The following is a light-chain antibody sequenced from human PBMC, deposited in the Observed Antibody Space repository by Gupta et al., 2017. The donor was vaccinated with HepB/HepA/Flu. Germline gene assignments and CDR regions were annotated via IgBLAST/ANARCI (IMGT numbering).Light chain of an antibody. Sequence: DIKMTQSLSFLSASLGDRVTITCRASQSIARYLNWYEKRPGKAPKLLISSASSLQSGVPSRFSGSGSGTEFSLTISSLRSEDSTTYYCQQGYTLPWTFGQGTKVEI. CDR1: QSIARY. CDR2: SAS. CDR3: QQGYTLPWT. V-gene: IGKV1-39*01. J-gene: IGKJ1*01.